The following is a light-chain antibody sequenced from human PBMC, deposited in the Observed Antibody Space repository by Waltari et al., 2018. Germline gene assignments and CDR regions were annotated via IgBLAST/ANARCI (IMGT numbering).Light chain of an antibody. CDR1: SSDVGGYNP. CDR2: EVS. Sequence: QSALTQPASVSGSPGQSITLSCTGTSSDVGGYNPVSWYQQHPGKAPQLMIYEVSNRPSGVSNRFSGSKSGNTASLTISGLQAEDEADYYCSSYTSSSTLLYVFGTGTKVTVL. J-gene: IGLJ1*01. CDR3: SSYTSSSTLLYV. V-gene: IGLV2-14*01.